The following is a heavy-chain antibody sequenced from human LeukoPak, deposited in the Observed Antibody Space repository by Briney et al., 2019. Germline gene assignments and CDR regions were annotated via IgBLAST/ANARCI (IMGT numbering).Heavy chain of an antibody. CDR1: GYTFTDYY. J-gene: IGHJ5*02. Sequence: ASVKVSCKASGYTFTDYYMHWVRQAPGQGLECMGIINPTGGSTTYAQKFQGRVTMTRDMSTSTVYMELSSLRSEDTAVYYCARDRIWNRVGREGWFDPWGQGTLVTVSS. CDR2: INPTGGST. V-gene: IGHV1-46*01. D-gene: IGHD1-1*01. CDR3: ARDRIWNRVGREGWFDP.